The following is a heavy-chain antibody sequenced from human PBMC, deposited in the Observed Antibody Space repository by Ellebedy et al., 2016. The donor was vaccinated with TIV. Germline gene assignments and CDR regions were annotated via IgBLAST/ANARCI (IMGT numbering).Heavy chain of an antibody. CDR3: TKSLWFGEGGLS. Sequence: GESLKISCSGSGFTFLNAWMSWVRQAPGKGLEWVGRIKSEADGGTTDFAAPVKGRFTISRDDSKDTLYLQLNSLKTEDTAVYYCTKSLWFGEGGLSWGQGTLVIVSS. V-gene: IGHV3-15*01. D-gene: IGHD3-10*01. J-gene: IGHJ5*02. CDR1: GFTFLNAW. CDR2: IKSEADGGTT.